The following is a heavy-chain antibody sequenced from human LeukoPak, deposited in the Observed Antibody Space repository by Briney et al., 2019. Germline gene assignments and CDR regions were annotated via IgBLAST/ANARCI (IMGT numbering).Heavy chain of an antibody. CDR2: IYYSGST. J-gene: IGHJ6*03. CDR1: GGSISSHY. V-gene: IGHV4-59*11. CDR3: ATLTSKPDIVVVPAAHYYYMDV. Sequence: SETLSLTCTVSGGSISSHYWSWIRQPPGKGLEWLGYIYYSGSTNYNPSLKSRVTISVDTSKNQFSLKLSSVTAADTAVYYCATLTSKPDIVVVPAAHYYYMDVWGKGTTVTVSS. D-gene: IGHD2-2*01.